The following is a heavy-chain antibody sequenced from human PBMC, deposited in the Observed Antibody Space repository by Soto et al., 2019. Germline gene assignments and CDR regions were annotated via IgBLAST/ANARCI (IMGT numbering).Heavy chain of an antibody. CDR2: TDYSGNT. D-gene: IGHD6-19*01. CDR1: SDSISSYY. J-gene: IGHJ4*02. CDR3: ARAVGDPLYYLDY. Sequence: QVQLQESGPGLVRPSETLSLTCTVSSDSISSYYWIWIRQSPGKGLEWIGYTDYSGNTNYNPSPKSRVTISGDTSKNQFSLRLSSVTAADTAVYYCARAVGDPLYYLDYWGQRTLVTVSS. V-gene: IGHV4-59*08.